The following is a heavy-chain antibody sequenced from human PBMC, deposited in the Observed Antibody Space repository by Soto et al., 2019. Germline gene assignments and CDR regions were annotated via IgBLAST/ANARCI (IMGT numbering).Heavy chain of an antibody. V-gene: IGHV1-18*04. CDR1: GYIFSDYG. CDR2: ISGYSGNA. J-gene: IGHJ4*02. Sequence: QVQVMQSGAEVKKPGDSVKVSCKTSGYIFSDYGINWVRQAPGQGPGWMGWISGYSGNANLAQKFQGRVTVTTDKSTRTAYMELRRLRSDDTAVYYCAKRTSGTTWGESDYWGQGTLVTVSS. CDR3: AKRTSGTTWGESDY. D-gene: IGHD4-17*01.